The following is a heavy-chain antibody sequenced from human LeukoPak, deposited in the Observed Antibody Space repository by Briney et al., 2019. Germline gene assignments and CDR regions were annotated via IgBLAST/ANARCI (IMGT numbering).Heavy chain of an antibody. Sequence: SETLSLTCAVYGGSFSGYYWSWIRQPPGKGLEWIGYIYYSGNTNYNPSLKSRVTISVDTSKNQFSLKLSSVTAADTAVYYCARDLRRYGSGSLMFDYWGQGTLVTVSS. J-gene: IGHJ4*02. CDR1: GGSFSGYY. CDR2: IYYSGNT. V-gene: IGHV4-59*01. CDR3: ARDLRRYGSGSLMFDY. D-gene: IGHD3-10*01.